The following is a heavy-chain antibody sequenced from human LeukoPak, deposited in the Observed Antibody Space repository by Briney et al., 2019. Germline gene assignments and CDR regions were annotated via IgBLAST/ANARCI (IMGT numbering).Heavy chain of an antibody. J-gene: IGHJ3*02. CDR2: ISSSSSYI. CDR3: ARGNRYYDILTGYSRGPHFDI. Sequence: PGGSLRLSCAASGFTFSSYSMNWVRQAPGKWLEWVSSISSSSSYIYYADSVKGRFTISRDNAKNSLYLQMNSLRAEDTAVYYCARGNRYYDILTGYSRGPHFDIWGQGTMVTVSS. D-gene: IGHD3-9*01. CDR1: GFTFSSYS. V-gene: IGHV3-21*01.